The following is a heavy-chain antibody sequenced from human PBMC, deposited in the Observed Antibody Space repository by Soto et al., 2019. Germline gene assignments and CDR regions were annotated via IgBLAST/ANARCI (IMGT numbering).Heavy chain of an antibody. J-gene: IGHJ4*02. Sequence: QLQLQESGPGLVKPSETLSLTCSVSDDSINSDKYYWGWIRQPPGKGLEWIGSISYRGNAYYNPSLQTRVTISLDKSKSQFSLKRNSVTAADAAVYFCARLEGLATISYYFDFWGPGALVTVSS. CDR2: ISYRGNA. CDR3: ARLEGLATISYYFDF. CDR1: DDSINSDKYY. V-gene: IGHV4-39*01. D-gene: IGHD3-9*01.